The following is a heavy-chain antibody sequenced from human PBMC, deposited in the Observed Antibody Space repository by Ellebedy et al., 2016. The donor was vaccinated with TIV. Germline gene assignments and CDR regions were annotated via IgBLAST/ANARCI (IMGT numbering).Heavy chain of an antibody. CDR3: ARHFGHSLGY. Sequence: GSLRLSCAVSDDSIGSPNWWSWVRQPPGKGLEWIGEISHGGDTNYNPSLRGRVTISLDKSKNQFSLKLNSVTAADTALYYCARHFGHSLGYWGQGTLVTVSS. CDR1: DDSIGSPNW. CDR2: ISHGGDT. J-gene: IGHJ4*02. D-gene: IGHD5-18*01. V-gene: IGHV4-4*02.